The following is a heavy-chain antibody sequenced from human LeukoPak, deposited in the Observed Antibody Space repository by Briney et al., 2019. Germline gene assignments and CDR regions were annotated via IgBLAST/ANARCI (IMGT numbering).Heavy chain of an antibody. D-gene: IGHD7-27*01. Sequence: SETLSLTCTVSGGSISSNYWSLIRQPPGKGLEWIGYINTSGSTNYNPSLKSRVSISLDTSRNQFSLKLTSVTAADTAVYYCARRGNWGFFDYWGQGILVSVSS. CDR3: ARRGNWGFFDY. CDR1: GGSISSNY. CDR2: INTSGST. J-gene: IGHJ4*02. V-gene: IGHV4-4*09.